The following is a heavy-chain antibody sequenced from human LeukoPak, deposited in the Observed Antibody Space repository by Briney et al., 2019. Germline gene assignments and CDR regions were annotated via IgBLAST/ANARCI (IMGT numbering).Heavy chain of an antibody. CDR2: IHSGGLT. V-gene: IGHV3-53*01. CDR1: GFTVSNNY. D-gene: IGHD4-17*01. Sequence: PGGSLRLSCAASGFTVSNNYISWVRQAPGKGLEWVSVIHSGGLTYYADSVKGRFTISRDNSKNTVYLQMNSLRAEDTAVYYCARDDYGAPLDYWGQGTLVTVSS. J-gene: IGHJ4*02. CDR3: ARDDYGAPLDY.